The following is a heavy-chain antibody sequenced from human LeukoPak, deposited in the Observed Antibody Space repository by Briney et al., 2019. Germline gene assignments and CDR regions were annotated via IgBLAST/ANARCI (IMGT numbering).Heavy chain of an antibody. CDR1: GVSISSNLW. D-gene: IGHD5-24*01. CDR2: IHHSGSI. Sequence: SETLSLTCAVSGVSISSNLWWTWVRQPPGKGLEWIAEIHHSGSINYNPSLKSRVTISVDKAKNQFSLQLNSVTPEDTAVYYCARGWLQLGFDSWGQGTLVTVSS. J-gene: IGHJ4*02. CDR3: ARGWLQLGFDS. V-gene: IGHV4-4*02.